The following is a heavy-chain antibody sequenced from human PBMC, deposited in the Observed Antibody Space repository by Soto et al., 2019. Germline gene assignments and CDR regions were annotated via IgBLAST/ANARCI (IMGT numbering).Heavy chain of an antibody. D-gene: IGHD2-15*01. CDR1: GGSISSYY. Sequence: PSETLSLTCTVSGGSISSYYWSWIRQPPGKGLEWIGYIYYSGSTNYNPSLKSRVTISVDTSKNQFSLKLSSVTAADTAVYYCARHGVVVVAAPYYFDYWGQGTLVTVSS. J-gene: IGHJ4*02. V-gene: IGHV4-59*08. CDR2: IYYSGST. CDR3: ARHGVVVVAAPYYFDY.